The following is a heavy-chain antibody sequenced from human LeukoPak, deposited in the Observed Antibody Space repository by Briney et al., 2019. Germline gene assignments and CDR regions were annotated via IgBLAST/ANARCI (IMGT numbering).Heavy chain of an antibody. CDR3: ATTLTSGELDS. V-gene: IGHV3-66*01. Sequence: GGSLRLSCAASGFTVRSNYMSWFRQPPGKGLEWVSVIYSGGSTYYADSVKGRFTISRDNSKNTLYLQMNSLRAEDTAVYYCATTLTSGELDSWGQGTLVTVSS. CDR1: GFTVRSNY. D-gene: IGHD2-8*01. CDR2: IYSGGST. J-gene: IGHJ5*01.